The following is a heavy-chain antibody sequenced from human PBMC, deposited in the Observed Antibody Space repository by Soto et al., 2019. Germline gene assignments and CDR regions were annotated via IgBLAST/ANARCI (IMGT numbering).Heavy chain of an antibody. CDR3: ARASGYSGYDGDEFDY. V-gene: IGHV1-8*01. J-gene: IGHJ4*02. CDR2: MNPNSGNT. Sequence: GASVKVSCKASGYTFTSYDINWVRQATGQGLEWMGWMNPNSGNTGYAQKFQGRVTMTRNTSISTAYMELSSLRSEDTAVYYCARASGYSGYDGDEFDYWGQGTLVTVSS. D-gene: IGHD5-12*01. CDR1: GYTFTSYD.